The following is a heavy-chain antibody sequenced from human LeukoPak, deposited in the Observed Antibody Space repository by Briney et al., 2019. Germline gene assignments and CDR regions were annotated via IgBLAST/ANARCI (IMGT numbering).Heavy chain of an antibody. CDR2: IVSSSVYI. CDR1: GFTFSSHT. Sequence: GGSPRLSCAASGFTFSSHTMHWVRQAPGKGLEWVSSIVSSSVYIYYADSVKGRFTVSRDNAKNSLYLQMDSLRAEDTAVYYCARGITVAGRFDYWGQGILVTVSS. V-gene: IGHV3-21*01. CDR3: ARGITVAGRFDY. J-gene: IGHJ4*02. D-gene: IGHD6-19*01.